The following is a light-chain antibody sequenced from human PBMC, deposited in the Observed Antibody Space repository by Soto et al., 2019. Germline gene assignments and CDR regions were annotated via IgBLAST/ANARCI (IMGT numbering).Light chain of an antibody. CDR1: SSNIGSNY. J-gene: IGLJ2*01. Sequence: QSVLTQPPSASGTPGQRVTISCSGSSSNIGSNYVYWYQQLPGTAPKLLIYRNNQRPSGVPDRFSGSKSGTSASLAISGLRSEDEADYYCAAWDDSLSGLIGGGTKLTVL. V-gene: IGLV1-47*01. CDR2: RNN. CDR3: AAWDDSLSGL.